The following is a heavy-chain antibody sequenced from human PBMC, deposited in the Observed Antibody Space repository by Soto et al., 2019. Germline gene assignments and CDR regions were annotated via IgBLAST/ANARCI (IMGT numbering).Heavy chain of an antibody. CDR3: ARGALLEWYGAYYFDY. D-gene: IGHD3-3*02. J-gene: IGHJ4*02. CDR2: IDPSDSYT. V-gene: IGHV5-10-1*01. Sequence: SLKISCKGSGYSFTSYWISWVRQMPGKGLEWMGRIDPSDSYTNYSPSFQGHVTISADKSISTAYLQWSSLKASDTAMYYCARGALLEWYGAYYFDYWGQGTLVNVSS. CDR1: GYSFTSYW.